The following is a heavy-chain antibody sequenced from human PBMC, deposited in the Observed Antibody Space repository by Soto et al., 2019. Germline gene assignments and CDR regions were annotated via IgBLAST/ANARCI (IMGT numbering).Heavy chain of an antibody. J-gene: IGHJ6*02. Sequence: ASVKVSCKASGYTLTSYGISWVRQAPGQGLEWMGWISAYNGSTNYAQKLQGRVTMTTDTSTSTAYMELRSLRSDGTAVYYCARDHPHYSSSSAYYGMDVWGQGTTVTVSS. CDR1: GYTLTSYG. V-gene: IGHV1-18*01. CDR3: ARDHPHYSSSSAYYGMDV. CDR2: ISAYNGST. D-gene: IGHD6-6*01.